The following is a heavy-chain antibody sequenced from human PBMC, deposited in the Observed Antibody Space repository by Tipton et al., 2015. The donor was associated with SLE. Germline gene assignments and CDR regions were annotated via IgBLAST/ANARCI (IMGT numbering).Heavy chain of an antibody. J-gene: IGHJ3*02. CDR3: ARDGPYYDFWSGMGTFDI. V-gene: IGHV4-39*07. CDR1: GDSIISSSYY. Sequence: TLSLTCSVSGDSIISSSYYWGWIRQPPGKGLEWIGSMYYSGSTYYNPFLKSRVTVSVDTSKNQFSLMLRSVTAADTAVHYCARDGPYYDFWSGMGTFDIWGQGTMVTVSS. CDR2: MYYSGST. D-gene: IGHD3-3*01.